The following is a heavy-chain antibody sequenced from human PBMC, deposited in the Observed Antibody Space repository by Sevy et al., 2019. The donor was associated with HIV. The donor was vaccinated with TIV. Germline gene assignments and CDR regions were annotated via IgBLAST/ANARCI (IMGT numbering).Heavy chain of an antibody. Sequence: GGSLRLSCAASGFTFSSYAMHWVRQAPGKGLEWVAVISYDGSNKYYADSVKGRFTISRDNSKNTLYLQMNSLRAEDTAVYYRARDGRIEGATYYFDYWGQGTLVTVSS. CDR3: ARDGRIEGATYYFDY. J-gene: IGHJ4*02. CDR2: ISYDGSNK. D-gene: IGHD1-26*01. V-gene: IGHV3-30-3*01. CDR1: GFTFSSYA.